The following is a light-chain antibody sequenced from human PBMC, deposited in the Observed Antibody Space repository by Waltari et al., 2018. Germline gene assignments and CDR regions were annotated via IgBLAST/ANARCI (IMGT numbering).Light chain of an antibody. Sequence: DIQMTQSPSPLSASVGDRVTITCRASQSISSWLAWYQQKPGKAPKLLIYKASSLESGVPSRFSGSGSGTEFTLTISSLQPDDFATYYCQQYNSYWTFGQGTKVGIK. CDR1: QSISSW. V-gene: IGKV1-5*03. CDR3: QQYNSYWT. CDR2: KAS. J-gene: IGKJ1*01.